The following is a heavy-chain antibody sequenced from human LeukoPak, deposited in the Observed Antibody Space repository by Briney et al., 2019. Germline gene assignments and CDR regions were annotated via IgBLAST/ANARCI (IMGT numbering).Heavy chain of an antibody. D-gene: IGHD1-1*01. CDR2: ISSSGSTI. Sequence: GGSLRLSCAASGFTFSDYYMSWISQAPGKGLEWVSYISSSGSTIYYADSVKGRFTISRDNAKNSLYLQMNSLRAEDTAVYYCASGKYNGNDDAFDIWGQGTMVTVSS. CDR1: GFTFSDYY. CDR3: ASGKYNGNDDAFDI. J-gene: IGHJ3*02. V-gene: IGHV3-11*04.